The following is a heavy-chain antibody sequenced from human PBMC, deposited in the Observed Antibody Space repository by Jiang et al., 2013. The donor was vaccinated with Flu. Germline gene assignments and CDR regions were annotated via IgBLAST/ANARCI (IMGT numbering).Heavy chain of an antibody. CDR1: GFSFSNYY. D-gene: IGHD3-10*01. J-gene: IGHJ6*02. Sequence: VQLLESGGRLVRPSGSLRLSCVASGFSFSNYYMSWVRQAPGQGLEWLSYISGGGNTIYYADSMQGRFTISRDNAKNSLFLQMDSLRVEDTAVYYCARGSMIQGTVGLMSDGLDVWGQGTTVTVSS. V-gene: IGHV3-11*01. CDR2: ISGGGNTI. CDR3: ARGSMIQGTVGLMSDGLDV.